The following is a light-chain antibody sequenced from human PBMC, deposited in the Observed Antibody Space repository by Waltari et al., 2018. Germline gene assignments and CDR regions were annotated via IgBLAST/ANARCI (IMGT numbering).Light chain of an antibody. CDR3: MQRLQTPWT. CDR1: QSLLHSNGKAS. J-gene: IGKJ1*01. V-gene: IGKV2-29*02. Sequence: DIVMTQSPLSLSVTPGQPASISCKSSQSLLHSNGKASLFWYLQKPGQSPQLLIYEVSSRFSGVPDRFSGSESGTDFTLKISRVEAEDVGVYYCMQRLQTPWTFGQGTKVEIK. CDR2: EVS.